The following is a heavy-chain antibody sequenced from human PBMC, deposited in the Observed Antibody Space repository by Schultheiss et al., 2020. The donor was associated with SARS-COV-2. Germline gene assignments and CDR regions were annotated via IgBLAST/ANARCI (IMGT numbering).Heavy chain of an antibody. CDR1: GFTVSSNY. CDR3: ARDYYGSGSYYHDY. Sequence: GGSLRLSCAASGFTVSSNYMSWVRQAPGKGLEWVSVIYSGGSTYYADSVKGRFTISRHNSKNTLYLQMNSLRAEDTAVYYCARDYYGSGSYYHDYWGQGTLVTVSS. V-gene: IGHV3-53*04. D-gene: IGHD3-10*01. CDR2: IYSGGST. J-gene: IGHJ4*02.